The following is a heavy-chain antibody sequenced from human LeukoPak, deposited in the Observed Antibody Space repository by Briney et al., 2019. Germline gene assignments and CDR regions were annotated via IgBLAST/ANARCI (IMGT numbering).Heavy chain of an antibody. CDR2: IGTAGDT. CDR3: ARGWPGIAVAGPSWV. Sequence: GGSPRLSCAASGFTFSSYDMHWVRQATGKGLEWVSAIGTAGDTYYPGSVKGRFTISRENAKNSLYLQMNSLRAGDTAVYYCARGWPGIAVAGPSWVWGQGTTVTVSS. CDR1: GFTFSSYD. V-gene: IGHV3-13*01. D-gene: IGHD6-19*01. J-gene: IGHJ6*02.